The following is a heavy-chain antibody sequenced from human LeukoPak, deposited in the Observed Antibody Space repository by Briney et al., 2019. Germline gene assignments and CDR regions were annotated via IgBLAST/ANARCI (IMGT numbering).Heavy chain of an antibody. J-gene: IGHJ3*02. CDR3: ARQVLKFVSSGYYFVYDAFDI. CDR2: INHSGST. CDR1: GGSFSGYY. Sequence: SETLSLTCAVYGGSFSGYYWSWIRQPPGKGLEWIGEINHSGSTNYNPSLKSRVTISVDTSKNHFSLTLSSVTAADTAVYYCARQVLKFVSSGYYFVYDAFDIWGQGTMVTVSS. V-gene: IGHV4-34*01. D-gene: IGHD3-22*01.